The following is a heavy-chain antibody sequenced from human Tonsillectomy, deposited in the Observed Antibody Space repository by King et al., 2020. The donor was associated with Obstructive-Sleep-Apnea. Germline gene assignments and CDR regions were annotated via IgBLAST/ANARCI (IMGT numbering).Heavy chain of an antibody. Sequence: VQLVESGGGLVKPGESLRLSCAASGFTFSKAWMSWVRQAPGKGLEWVGRIKSKTDGGTIDYTAPVKGRITISRDDSKNTMYLQMNSLKTEDTAVYYCTTVKSHWGGDCYDALDIWGQGTMVTVSS. J-gene: IGHJ3*02. CDR3: TTVKSHWGGDCYDALDI. D-gene: IGHD2-21*02. V-gene: IGHV3-15*01. CDR2: IKSKTDGGTI. CDR1: GFTFSKAW.